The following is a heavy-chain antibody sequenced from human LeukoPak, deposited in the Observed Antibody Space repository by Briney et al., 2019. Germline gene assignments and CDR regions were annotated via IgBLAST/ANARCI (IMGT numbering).Heavy chain of an antibody. D-gene: IGHD3-16*01. CDR3: ARQPIYEAYFDF. CDR1: GFPFGRYW. Sequence: GGSLRLSCVASGFPFGRYWMSWVRQAPGKGLEWVANIKHDGSEKNFVDSVKGRFTISRDNAENSLFLQMNSLRADDTAVYFCARQPIYEAYFDFWGQGTLVTVSS. V-gene: IGHV3-7*01. J-gene: IGHJ4*02. CDR2: IKHDGSEK.